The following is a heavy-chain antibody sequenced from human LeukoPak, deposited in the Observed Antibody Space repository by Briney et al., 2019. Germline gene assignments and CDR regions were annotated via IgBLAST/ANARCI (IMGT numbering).Heavy chain of an antibody. CDR3: ARDRKGMTTVTEAGY. Sequence: ASVKVSCKASGYTFTGYYMHWVRQAPGQGLEWMGWINPNSGGTNYAQKFQGRVTMTRDTSISTAYMELSRLRSDDTAVYYCARDRKGMTTVTEAGYWGQGTLVTVSS. CDR1: GYTFTGYY. D-gene: IGHD4-11*01. CDR2: INPNSGGT. V-gene: IGHV1-2*02. J-gene: IGHJ4*02.